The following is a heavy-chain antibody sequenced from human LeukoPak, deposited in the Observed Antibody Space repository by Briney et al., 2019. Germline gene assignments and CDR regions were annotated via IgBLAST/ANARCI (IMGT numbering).Heavy chain of an antibody. D-gene: IGHD1-14*01. CDR3: ARMYKNHYYMDV. V-gene: IGHV1-69*05. Sequence: ASVKVSCKASGGTFSSYAISWLRQAPGQGLEWTGRIIPIFGTANYAQKFQGRVTITTDESTSTAYMELSSLRSEDTAVYYCARMYKNHYYMDVWGKGTTVTVSS. CDR1: GGTFSSYA. J-gene: IGHJ6*03. CDR2: IIPIFGTA.